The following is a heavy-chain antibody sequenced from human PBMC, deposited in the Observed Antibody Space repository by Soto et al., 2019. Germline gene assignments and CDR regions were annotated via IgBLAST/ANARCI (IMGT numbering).Heavy chain of an antibody. CDR1: GYSFTSYW. CDR3: ARRDIVVVPADIYYGMDV. Sequence: GESLKISCKGSGYSFTSYWISWVRQMPGKGLEWMGRIDPSDSYTNYSPSFQGHVTISADKSISTAYLQWSSLKASDTAMYYCARRDIVVVPADIYYGMDVWGQGTTVTVSS. D-gene: IGHD2-2*01. CDR2: IDPSDSYT. V-gene: IGHV5-10-1*01. J-gene: IGHJ6*02.